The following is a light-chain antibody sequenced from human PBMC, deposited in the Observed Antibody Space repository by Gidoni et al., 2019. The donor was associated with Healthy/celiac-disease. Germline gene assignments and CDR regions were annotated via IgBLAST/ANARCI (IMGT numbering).Light chain of an antibody. CDR1: QSVSSSY. J-gene: IGKJ4*01. Sequence: IVLTQSPGTLSLSPGERATLSCRASQSVSSSYLAWYQQKPGQAPRLLIYGASSRATGIPDRFSGSGSGTDFTLTISRREPEDFAVYYCQQYGSSPLTCGGGTKVEIK. V-gene: IGKV3-20*01. CDR3: QQYGSSPLT. CDR2: GAS.